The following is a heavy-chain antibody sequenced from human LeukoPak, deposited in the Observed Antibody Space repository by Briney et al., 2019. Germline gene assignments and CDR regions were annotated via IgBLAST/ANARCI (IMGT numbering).Heavy chain of an antibody. CDR2: MNPNSGDT. D-gene: IGHD2-21*02. CDR3: ARVEATVGFAFDI. V-gene: IGHV1-2*02. J-gene: IGHJ3*02. Sequence: ASVKVSCKASGYTFSGFYMHWVRQAPGQGLEWMGWMNPNSGDTKYAPKFQGRVTVTRDMSISTAYMEVNRLTSDDTAVYYCARVEATVGFAFDIWGQGTMVTVSS. CDR1: GYTFSGFY.